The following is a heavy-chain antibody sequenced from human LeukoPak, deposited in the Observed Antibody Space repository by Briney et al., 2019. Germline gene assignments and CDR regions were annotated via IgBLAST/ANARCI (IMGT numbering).Heavy chain of an antibody. D-gene: IGHD5-18*01. CDR1: GGSVSSGSYY. V-gene: IGHV4-61*01. CDR2: IYYSGST. J-gene: IGHJ4*02. CDR3: ARGPGYSYGYYFDY. Sequence: SETLSLTCTVSGGSVSSGSYYWSWIRQPPGKGLEWIGYIYYSGSTNYNPSLKSRVTISVDTSKNQFSLKLSSVTAADTAVYYCARGPGYSYGYYFDYWGQGTLVTVSS.